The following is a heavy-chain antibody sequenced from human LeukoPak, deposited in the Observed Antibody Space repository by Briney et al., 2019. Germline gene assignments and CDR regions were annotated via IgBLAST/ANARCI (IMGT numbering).Heavy chain of an antibody. CDR2: IYYRGNT. CDR1: GGSINDDY. Sequence: SETLSLTCSVSGGSINDDYWTWIRQPPGKGLEWIGHIYYRGNTNYNPSLRSRVTISIDTSKTHFSLKLSSVTAADTAVYYCASSGYLDDAFDIWGQGTMVTVSS. V-gene: IGHV4-59*08. CDR3: ASSGYLDDAFDI. D-gene: IGHD3-22*01. J-gene: IGHJ3*02.